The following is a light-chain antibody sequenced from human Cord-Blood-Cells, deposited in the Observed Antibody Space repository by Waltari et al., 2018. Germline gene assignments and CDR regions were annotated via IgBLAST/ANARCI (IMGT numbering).Light chain of an antibody. Sequence: EIVMTQSPATLSVSPGERANLSCRASQSVSSNLAWYQQKPGQAPRLLIYGATTRATGIPARFSGSGSGTEFTLTISNLQSEDFAVYYCQQYNNLPLTFGGGTKVEIK. CDR1: QSVSSN. J-gene: IGKJ4*01. CDR3: QQYNNLPLT. CDR2: GAT. V-gene: IGKV3-15*01.